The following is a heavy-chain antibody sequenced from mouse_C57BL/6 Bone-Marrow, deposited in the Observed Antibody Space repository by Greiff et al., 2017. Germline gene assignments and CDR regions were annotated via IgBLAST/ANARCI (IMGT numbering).Heavy chain of an antibody. Sequence: QVQLQQSGPELVKPGASVKLSCKASGYTFTSYDINWVKQRPGQGLEWIGWIYPRDGSTKYHEKFKGKATVTVDTSSSTEYMELHSLTSEDSAVYFGARDYGSSYWYFDVWGTGTTVTVSS. CDR2: IYPRDGST. J-gene: IGHJ1*03. V-gene: IGHV1-85*01. D-gene: IGHD1-1*01. CDR1: GYTFTSYD. CDR3: ARDYGSSYWYFDV.